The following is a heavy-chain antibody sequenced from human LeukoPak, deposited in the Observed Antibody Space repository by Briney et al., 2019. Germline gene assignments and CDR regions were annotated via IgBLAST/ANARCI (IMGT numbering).Heavy chain of an antibody. D-gene: IGHD4-17*01. J-gene: IGHJ5*02. V-gene: IGHV4-4*02. CDR1: GLTFSSSW. CDR2: IYHSGST. CDR3: AGDNRDYGDYWFDA. Sequence: GSLRLSSAVSGLTFSSSWMDWVRQPPGKGLEWIGEIYHSGSTNYNPSLKSRVTISVDKFKNQFSLKLSSVTAADTAVYYCAGDNRDYGDYWFDAWGQGSLVTVSS.